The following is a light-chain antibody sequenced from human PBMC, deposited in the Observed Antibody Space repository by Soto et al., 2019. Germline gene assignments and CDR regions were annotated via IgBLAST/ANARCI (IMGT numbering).Light chain of an antibody. V-gene: IGKV3-20*01. Sequence: EIVMTQSPGTLSVSPGERATLSCRASQSVGSNLAWYQQKPGQAPRLLIYGASSRATGIPDRFSGSGSGTDFTLTISRLEPEDFAVYYCQQYGNSPWTFGQGTKVDIK. CDR2: GAS. CDR1: QSVGSN. J-gene: IGKJ1*01. CDR3: QQYGNSPWT.